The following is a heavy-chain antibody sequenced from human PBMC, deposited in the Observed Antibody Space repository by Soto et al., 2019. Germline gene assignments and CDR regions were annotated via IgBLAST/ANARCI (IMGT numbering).Heavy chain of an antibody. V-gene: IGHV3-7*05. D-gene: IGHD2-15*01. CDR2: IKQDGSEK. CDR1: GFSFSSCC. J-gene: IGHJ5*02. CDR3: ARDPYCSGGSSYSSWFVP. Sequence: GGSLRLSCAASGFSFSSCCMTWVRQAPGKGPEWVANIKQDGSEKYYVDSVKGRFTVSRDNAKNSLYMQMNSLRAEDTAVYYCARDPYCSGGSSYSSWFVPWGQGTLVTVSS.